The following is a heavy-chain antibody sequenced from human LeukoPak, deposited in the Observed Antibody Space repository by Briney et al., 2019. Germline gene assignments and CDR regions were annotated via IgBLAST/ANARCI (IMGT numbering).Heavy chain of an antibody. CDR1: GGSFSGYY. CDR3: AREYPVLTWGYTGPLDY. Sequence: PSETLSLTCAVYGGSFSGYYWSWIRQPPEKGLEWIGEINHSGSTNYNPSLKSRVTISVDTSKNQFSLQLNSVTPEDTAVYYCAREYPVLTWGYTGPLDYWGQGTLVTVSS. V-gene: IGHV4-34*01. J-gene: IGHJ4*02. D-gene: IGHD6-13*01. CDR2: INHSGST.